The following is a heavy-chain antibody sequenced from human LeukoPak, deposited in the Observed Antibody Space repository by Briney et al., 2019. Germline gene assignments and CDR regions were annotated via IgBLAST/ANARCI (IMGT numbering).Heavy chain of an antibody. J-gene: IGHJ4*02. Sequence: PGGSLRLSCAASGFTFSSYSMNWVRQAPGKGLEWVSSISSSSSYIYYADSVKGRFTISRDNAKNSLYLQMNSLRAEDTAVYYCARDREDRGIAAAGTFDYWGQGTLVTVSS. CDR1: GFTFSSYS. V-gene: IGHV3-21*01. D-gene: IGHD6-13*01. CDR3: ARDREDRGIAAAGTFDY. CDR2: ISSSSSYI.